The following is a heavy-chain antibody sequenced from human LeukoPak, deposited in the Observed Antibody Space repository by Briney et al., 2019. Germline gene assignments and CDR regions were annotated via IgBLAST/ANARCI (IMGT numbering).Heavy chain of an antibody. J-gene: IGHJ3*02. D-gene: IGHD1-1*01. CDR3: VKALNDDAFDI. Sequence: PGGSLRLSCSACGFTFSTFPMHWVRQAPGKGLEYFSAISRNGDTTYYADSVKGRFTISRDNSKNTLYLQMSSLRPEDTAVYYCVKALNDDAFDIWGQGTMVTVSS. V-gene: IGHV3-64D*06. CDR1: GFTFSTFP. CDR2: ISRNGDTT.